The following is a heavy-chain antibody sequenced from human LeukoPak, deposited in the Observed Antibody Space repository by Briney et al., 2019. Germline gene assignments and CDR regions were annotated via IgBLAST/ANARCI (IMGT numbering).Heavy chain of an antibody. Sequence: GRSLRLSRAASGFTFSSYGMHWVRQAPGKGLEWVAVIWYDGSNKYYADSVKGRFTISRDNSKNTLYLQMNSLRAEDTAVYYCARAVATITRAFDYWGQGTLVTVSS. CDR2: IWYDGSNK. CDR3: ARAVATITRAFDY. V-gene: IGHV3-33*01. J-gene: IGHJ4*02. CDR1: GFTFSSYG. D-gene: IGHD5-12*01.